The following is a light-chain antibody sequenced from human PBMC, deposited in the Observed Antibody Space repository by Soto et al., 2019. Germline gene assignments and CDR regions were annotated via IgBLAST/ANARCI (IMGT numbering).Light chain of an antibody. CDR3: QQSYSTPLT. Sequence: DIQMTQSPSSLSASVGDRVTITCRASQSISSYLNWYQQKPGKAPKLLIYAASSLQSGGPSRFSGSGSGTDFTLTISSLQPEDFETYYCQQSYSTPLTFGGGTKVEIK. J-gene: IGKJ4*01. CDR2: AAS. V-gene: IGKV1-39*01. CDR1: QSISSY.